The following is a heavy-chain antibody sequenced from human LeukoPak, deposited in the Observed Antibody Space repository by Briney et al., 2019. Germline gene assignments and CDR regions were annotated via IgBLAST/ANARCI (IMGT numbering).Heavy chain of an antibody. V-gene: IGHV3-66*01. CDR3: ARLTTYHPFDY. D-gene: IGHD4-11*01. CDR1: GFTVSSNY. Sequence: TGGSLRLSCAASGFTVSSNYMSWVRQAPGKGLEWVSVIYSGGSTYYADSVKGRFTISRDNAKNSLYLQMNSLRAEDTAVYYCARLTTYHPFDYWGQGTLVTVSS. J-gene: IGHJ4*02. CDR2: IYSGGST.